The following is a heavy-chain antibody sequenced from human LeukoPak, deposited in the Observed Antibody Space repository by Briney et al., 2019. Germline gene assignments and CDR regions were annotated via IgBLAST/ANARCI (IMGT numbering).Heavy chain of an antibody. V-gene: IGHV1-2*02. Sequence: GASVTVSCKASGYTFTGYYMHWVRQAPGQGLEWMGWINANSGDTKYAQKFQGRVTMTRDTFISTAYMELSRLRSDDTAMYYCAREISGYSDYWGQGTLVTVSS. CDR3: AREISGYSDY. D-gene: IGHD3-22*01. CDR2: INANSGDT. CDR1: GYTFTGYY. J-gene: IGHJ4*02.